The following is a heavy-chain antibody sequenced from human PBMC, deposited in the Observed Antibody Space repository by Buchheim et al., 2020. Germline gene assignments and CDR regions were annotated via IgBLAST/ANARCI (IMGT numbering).Heavy chain of an antibody. D-gene: IGHD6-19*01. CDR3: AKGRGWYYYYYMDV. V-gene: IGHV3-23*04. CDR2: ISGSGGST. CDR1: GFSLSDYR. Sequence: EVQLVESGGDLVKPGGSLRLSCAASGFSLSDYRMNWVRQAPGKGLEWVSAISGSGGSTYYADSVKGRFTISRDNSKTTLYLQMNSLRAEDTAVYYCAKGRGWYYYYYMDVWGKGIT. J-gene: IGHJ6*03.